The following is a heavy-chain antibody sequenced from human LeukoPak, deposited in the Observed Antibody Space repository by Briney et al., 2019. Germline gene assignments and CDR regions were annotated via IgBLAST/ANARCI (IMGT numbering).Heavy chain of an antibody. CDR3: AKDRVNYYDSSGYYYYFDY. CDR2: ISHDGSNE. CDR1: GFTFSRYG. V-gene: IGHV3-30*18. J-gene: IGHJ4*02. D-gene: IGHD3-22*01. Sequence: PGRALRLSCAASGFTFSRYGMHWVRQAPGKGLEWVAVISHDGSNEYYADSVKGRFTISRDNSKNTLYLQMNSLRAEDTAVYYCAKDRVNYYDSSGYYYYFDYWGQGTLVTVSS.